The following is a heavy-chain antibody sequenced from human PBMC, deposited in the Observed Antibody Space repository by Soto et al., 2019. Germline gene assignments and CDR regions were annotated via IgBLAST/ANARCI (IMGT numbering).Heavy chain of an antibody. CDR2: IKQDGSEK. D-gene: IGHD6-19*01. CDR3: ARESGSSGWGPENWFDP. V-gene: IGHV3-7*01. CDR1: GFTLSSYW. Sequence: GGSLRLSCAASGFTLSSYWMSWVRQAPGKGLEWVANIKQDGSEKYYVDSVKGRFTISRDNAKNSLYLQMNSLRAEDTAVYYCARESGSSGWGPENWFDPWGQGTLVTVSS. J-gene: IGHJ5*02.